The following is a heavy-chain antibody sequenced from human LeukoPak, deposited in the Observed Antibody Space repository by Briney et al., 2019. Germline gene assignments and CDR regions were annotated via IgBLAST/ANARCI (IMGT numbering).Heavy chain of an antibody. CDR3: ARDIPNSSGWYRGNYFDY. CDR1: GFTFSSHG. D-gene: IGHD6-19*01. V-gene: IGHV4-34*01. CDR2: INHSGST. J-gene: IGHJ4*02. Sequence: GSLRLSCAASGFTFSSHGMSWVRQPPGKGLEWIGEINHSGSTNYNPSLKSRVTISVDTSKNQFSLKLSSVTAADTAVYYCARDIPNSSGWYRGNYFDYWGQGTLVTVSS.